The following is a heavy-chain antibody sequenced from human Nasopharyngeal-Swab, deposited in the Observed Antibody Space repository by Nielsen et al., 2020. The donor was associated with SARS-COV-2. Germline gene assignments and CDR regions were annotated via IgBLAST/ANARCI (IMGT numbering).Heavy chain of an antibody. D-gene: IGHD6-19*01. Sequence: GGSLRLSCAASGLTFSSYEMNWVRQAPGKGLEWVSYISSSGSTIYYADSVKGRFTISRDNAKNSLYLQMNSLRAEDTAVYYCARDRPLGYSSGWYRFDYWGQGTLVTVSS. CDR2: ISSSGSTI. CDR3: ARDRPLGYSSGWYRFDY. V-gene: IGHV3-48*03. J-gene: IGHJ4*02. CDR1: GLTFSSYE.